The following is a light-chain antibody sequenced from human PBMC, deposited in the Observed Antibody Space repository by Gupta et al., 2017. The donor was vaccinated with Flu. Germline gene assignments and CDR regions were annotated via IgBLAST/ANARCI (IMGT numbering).Light chain of an antibody. CDR2: EDD. V-gene: IGLV3-21*01. CDR3: QVWDTNTDHWL. Sequence: GGDNIGSETVHWYQQKPGQGPVLILYEDDFRPSGIPERFSGSNSGNTAALTISRVEAGDEADYYCQVWDTNTDHWLFGGGTMPTVV. CDR1: NIGSET. J-gene: IGLJ3*02.